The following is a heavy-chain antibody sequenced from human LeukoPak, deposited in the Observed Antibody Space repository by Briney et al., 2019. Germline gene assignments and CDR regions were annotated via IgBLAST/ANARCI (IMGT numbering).Heavy chain of an antibody. CDR1: GFIFSSFS. Sequence: GGSLTLSCEASGFIFSSFSMNWVRQAPGKGLEWIAYIRGRSTDISYADSAKGRFTISRDDAKSSLFLQMGSLRTEDTAVHYCVRDHYWAFDSWGQGTLVTVSS. CDR2: IRGRSTDI. CDR3: VRDHYWAFDS. V-gene: IGHV3-21*05. D-gene: IGHD2-8*02. J-gene: IGHJ4*02.